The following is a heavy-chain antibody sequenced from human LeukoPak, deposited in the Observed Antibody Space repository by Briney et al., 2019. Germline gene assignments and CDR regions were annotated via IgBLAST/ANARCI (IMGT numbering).Heavy chain of an antibody. J-gene: IGHJ4*02. Sequence: GGSLRLSCAASGFTVSNNYMSWVRQAPGKGLESVSVIYSGGSTYYADSVKGRFTISRDNSKNTLYLQMNSLRAEDTAVYYCARDPTGDLDDWGQGTLVTVSS. CDR2: IYSGGST. CDR3: ARDPTGDLDD. D-gene: IGHD7-27*01. CDR1: GFTVSNNY. V-gene: IGHV3-53*01.